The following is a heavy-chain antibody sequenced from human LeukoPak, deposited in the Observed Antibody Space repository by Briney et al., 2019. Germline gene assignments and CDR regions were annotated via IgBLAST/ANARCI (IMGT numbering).Heavy chain of an antibody. CDR2: ISGSGTTI. CDR1: GFTFDKYF. D-gene: IGHD2-8*01. J-gene: IGHJ5*01. Sequence: GGSLRLSCATSGFTFDKYFIHWVRQAPGKGLEWVSYISGSGTTIYYTDSVKGRFTISRDNAKNSLYLQMNSLRAEDMAVYYCARDKVHGGFDSWGQGTLVTVSS. CDR3: ARDKVHGGFDS. V-gene: IGHV3-48*04.